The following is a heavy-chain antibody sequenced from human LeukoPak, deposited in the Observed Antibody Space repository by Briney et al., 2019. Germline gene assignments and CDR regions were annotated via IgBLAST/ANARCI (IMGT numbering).Heavy chain of an antibody. J-gene: IGHJ5*02. D-gene: IGHD6-13*01. CDR3: ARGVKGIAAAGHNWFDP. Sequence: SETLSLTCTVSGGSISSSSYYWSWIRQPAGKGLEWIGRIYTSGSTNYNPSLKSRVTISVDTSKNQFSLKLSSVTAADTAVYYCARGVKGIAAAGHNWFDPWGQGTLVTVSS. V-gene: IGHV4-61*02. CDR2: IYTSGST. CDR1: GGSISSSSYY.